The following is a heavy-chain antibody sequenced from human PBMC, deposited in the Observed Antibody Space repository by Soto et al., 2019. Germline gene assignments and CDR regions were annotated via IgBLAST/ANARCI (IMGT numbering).Heavy chain of an antibody. J-gene: IGHJ6*02. CDR1: GFTFSSYS. CDR3: AREILDYYDSSGFYYYYGMDV. D-gene: IGHD3-22*01. V-gene: IGHV3-21*01. Sequence: GGSLRLSCAASGFTFSSYSMNWVRQAPGKGLEWVSSISSSSSYIYYADSVKGRFTISRDNAKNSLYLQMNSLRAEDTAVYYCAREILDYYDSSGFYYYYGMDVWGQGTTVTVSS. CDR2: ISSSSSYI.